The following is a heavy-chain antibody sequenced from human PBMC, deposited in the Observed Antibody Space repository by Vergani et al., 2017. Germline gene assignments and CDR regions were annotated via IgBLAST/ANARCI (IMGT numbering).Heavy chain of an antibody. V-gene: IGHV3-23*01. CDR2: ISGSGGST. Sequence: EVHLLESGGGLVQPGGSLRLSCAASGFTFSSYAMSWVRQAPGKGLEWVSAISGSGGSTYYADSVKGRFTISRDNSKNTLYLQMNSLRAEDTAVYYCAKAGRTIFGVVIKYYFDYWGQGTLVTVSS. J-gene: IGHJ4*02. CDR1: GFTFSSYA. CDR3: AKAGRTIFGVVIKYYFDY. D-gene: IGHD3-3*01.